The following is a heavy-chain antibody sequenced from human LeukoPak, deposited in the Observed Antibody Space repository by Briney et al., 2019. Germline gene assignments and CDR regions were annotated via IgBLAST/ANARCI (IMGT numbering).Heavy chain of an antibody. CDR1: GDSISCESYY. J-gene: IGHJ4*02. Sequence: SETLSLTCAVSGDSISCESYYWNWIRQAPGKGPEWIGNIYRGRTRLNPSYTSRVAISVDTSKSQFSLNLTSVTAADTAVYYCARHYGTNGYFSSFFDYWGQGTLVTVSS. CDR2: IYRGRT. V-gene: IGHV4-30-2*02. D-gene: IGHD3-22*01. CDR3: ARHYGTNGYFSSFFDY.